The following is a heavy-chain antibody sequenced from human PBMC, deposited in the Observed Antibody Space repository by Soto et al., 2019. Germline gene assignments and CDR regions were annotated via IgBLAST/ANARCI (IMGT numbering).Heavy chain of an antibody. CDR2: IYYSGST. CDR3: ARLYSTYFYYFDY. J-gene: IGHJ4*02. CDR1: GGSISSGDYY. V-gene: IGHV4-30-4*01. D-gene: IGHD4-4*01. Sequence: SETLSLTCTVSGGSISSGDYYWSWIRQPPGKGLEWIGYIYYSGSTYYNPSLKSRVTISVDTSKNQFSLKLSSVTAADTAVYYCARLYSTYFYYFDYWGLGTLVTVSS.